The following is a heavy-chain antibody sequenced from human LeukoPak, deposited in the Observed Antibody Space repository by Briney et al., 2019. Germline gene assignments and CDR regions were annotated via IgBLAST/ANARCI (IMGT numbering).Heavy chain of an antibody. D-gene: IGHD3-22*01. CDR2: ISGSGGST. CDR3: AKDHYDSSGYYSFDY. CDR1: GFTFSSYG. J-gene: IGHJ4*02. V-gene: IGHV3-23*01. Sequence: RGSLRLSCAASGFTFSSYGMSWVRQVPGKGLEWVSAISGSGGSTYYADSVKGRFTISRDNSKNTLYLQMNSLRAEDTAVYYCAKDHYDSSGYYSFDYWGQGTLVTVSS.